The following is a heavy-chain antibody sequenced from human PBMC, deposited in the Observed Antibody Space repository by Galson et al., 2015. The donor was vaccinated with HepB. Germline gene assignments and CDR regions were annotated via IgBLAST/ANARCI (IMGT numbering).Heavy chain of an antibody. V-gene: IGHV3-43*01. D-gene: IGHD2/OR15-2a*01. J-gene: IGHJ1*01. CDR2: ISWDGGSK. CDR3: ATDWGLFFIPHAHH. CDR1: GFTFDDYT. Sequence: SLRLSCAASGFTFDDYTMHWVRQAPGKGLEWVSLISWDGGSKFYADSVEGRSTISRDNAKNSLYLQMNSLRAEDTAVYYCATDWGLFFIPHAHHWGQGTLGTAS.